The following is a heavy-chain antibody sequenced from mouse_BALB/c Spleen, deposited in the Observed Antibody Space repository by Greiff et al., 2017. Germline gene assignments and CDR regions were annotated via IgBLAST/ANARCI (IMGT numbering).Heavy chain of an antibody. CDR3: AIYYGNYLAWFAY. V-gene: IGHV1-54*01. D-gene: IGHD2-1*01. CDR1: GYAFTNYL. CDR2: INPGSGGT. J-gene: IGHJ3*01. Sequence: QVHVKQSGAELVRPGTSVKVSCKASGYAFTNYLIEWVKQRPGQGLEWIGVINPGSGGTNYNEKFKGKATLTADKSSSTAYMQLSSLTSDDSAVYFCAIYYGNYLAWFAYWGQGTLVTVSA.